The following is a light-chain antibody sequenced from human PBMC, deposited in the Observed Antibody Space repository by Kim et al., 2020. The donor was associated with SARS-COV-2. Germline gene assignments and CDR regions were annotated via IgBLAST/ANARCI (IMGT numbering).Light chain of an antibody. J-gene: IGKJ1*01. V-gene: IGKV3-15*01. CDR2: GAS. Sequence: EIVMTQSPATLSVSPGEGATLSCRASQSVSSNLAWYNLKPGQSPRLLIYGASTRATGIPARFSGSGSGTEFTLTISSLQSVDFAVYYCENYNDWPLTFGQGTKVGIK. CDR1: QSVSSN. CDR3: ENYNDWPLT.